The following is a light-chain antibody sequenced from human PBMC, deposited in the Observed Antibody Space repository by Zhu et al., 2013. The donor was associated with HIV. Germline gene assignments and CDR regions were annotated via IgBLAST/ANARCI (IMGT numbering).Light chain of an antibody. J-gene: IGKJ4*01. Sequence: DIVMTQSPLSLPVTPGESASISCRSSQTLLHSNGYTYLDWYLQKPGQSPQLLIYLVSNRASGVPDRFSGRGSGADFTLTISRLEPEDFAVYYCQQYGSSPLFGGGTKVEIK. V-gene: IGKV2-28*01. CDR2: LVS. CDR3: QQYGSSPL. CDR1: QTLLHSNGYTY.